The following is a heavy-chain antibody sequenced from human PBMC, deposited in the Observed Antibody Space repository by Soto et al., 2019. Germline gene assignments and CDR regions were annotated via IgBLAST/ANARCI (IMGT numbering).Heavy chain of an antibody. CDR1: GGTFSSYA. Sequence: SVKVSCKASGGTFSSYAISWVRQAPGQGLEWMGGIMPIFGTANYAQKFQGRVTITADESTSTAYMELSSLRSEDTAVYYCARNTIVVVVAARWGGMDVWGQGTTVTVSS. V-gene: IGHV1-69*13. D-gene: IGHD2-15*01. CDR2: IMPIFGTA. J-gene: IGHJ6*02. CDR3: ARNTIVVVVAARWGGMDV.